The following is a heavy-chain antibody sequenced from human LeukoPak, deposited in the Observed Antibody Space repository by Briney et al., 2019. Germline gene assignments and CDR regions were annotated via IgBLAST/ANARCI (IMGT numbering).Heavy chain of an antibody. J-gene: IGHJ3*02. D-gene: IGHD3-22*01. Sequence: GASVKVSCTTSGYNFDRYGISWVRQAPGQGLEWMGRIIPILGIANYAQKFQGRVTITADKSTSTAYMELSSLRSEDTAVYYCARGDYYDSSGTDPNDAFDIWGQGTMVTVSS. CDR3: ARGDYYDSSGTDPNDAFDI. CDR1: GYNFDRYG. CDR2: IIPILGIA. V-gene: IGHV1-69*04.